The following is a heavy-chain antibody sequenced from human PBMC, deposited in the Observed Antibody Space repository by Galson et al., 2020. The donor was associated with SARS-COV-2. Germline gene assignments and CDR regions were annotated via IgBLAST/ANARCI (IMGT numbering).Heavy chain of an antibody. CDR2: INPSSGAT. Sequence: ASVKVSCKASGYSISDYYLHWVRQAPGQGFEWMGWINPSSGATNNAQQFQGRVTMTRDMSISTAYMEPSRLGSDDTAVYFCASDGTYHDILTGRGGFDLWGQGTLVTVSS. CDR1: GYSISDYY. CDR3: ASDGTYHDILTGRGGFDL. J-gene: IGHJ4*02. V-gene: IGHV1-2*02. D-gene: IGHD3-9*01.